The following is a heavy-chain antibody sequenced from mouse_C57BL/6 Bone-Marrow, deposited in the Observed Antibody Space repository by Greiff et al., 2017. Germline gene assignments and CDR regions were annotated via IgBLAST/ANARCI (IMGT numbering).Heavy chain of an antibody. CDR2: IYPRSGNT. V-gene: IGHV1-81*01. Sequence: VKLVESGAELARPGASVKLSCTASGYTFTSYGISWVKQRTGQGLEWIGEIYPRSGNTYYNEKFKGKATLTADKSSSTAYMELRSLTSEDSAVYFCARGEGYWGQGTTLTVSS. CDR3: ARGEGY. CDR1: GYTFTSYG. J-gene: IGHJ2*01.